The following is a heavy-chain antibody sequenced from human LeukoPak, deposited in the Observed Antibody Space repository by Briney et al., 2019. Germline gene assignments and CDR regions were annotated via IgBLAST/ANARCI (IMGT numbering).Heavy chain of an antibody. J-gene: IGHJ4*02. D-gene: IGHD6-19*01. V-gene: IGHV3-48*03. CDR2: ISSSGSTI. CDR3: AKGGSSSWDYFDY. Sequence: GGSLRLSCAASGFTFSSYEMNWVRQAPGKGLEWVSYISSSGSTIYYADSVKGRFTISRDSSKNTLYLQMNSLRAEDTAVYYCAKGGSSSWDYFDYWGQGTLVTVSS. CDR1: GFTFSSYE.